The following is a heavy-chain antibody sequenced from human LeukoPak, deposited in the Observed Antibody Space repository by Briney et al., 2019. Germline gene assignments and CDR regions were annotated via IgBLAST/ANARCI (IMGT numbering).Heavy chain of an antibody. CDR2: IYPGDSDT. J-gene: IGHJ6*03. D-gene: IGHD1-26*01. CDR1: GYSFTSYW. V-gene: IGHV5-51*01. Sequence: GESLKISGKGSGYSFTSYWIAGVGQMPGKGLEWMGIIYPGDSDTRYSTSFQGQVTIPAEKSITTAYLQWSSLTATTTTKYYFAKHRSVRVGTTASEYYSYVDVWGKGTTVTVSS. CDR3: AKHRSVRVGTTASEYYSYVDV.